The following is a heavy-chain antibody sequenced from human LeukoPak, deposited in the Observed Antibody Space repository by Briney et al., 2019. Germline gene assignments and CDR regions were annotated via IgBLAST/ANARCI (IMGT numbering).Heavy chain of an antibody. D-gene: IGHD3-10*01. Sequence: GGSLRLSCAASGFTFSSYEMNWVRQAPGKGLEWVSYISSSGSTIYYADSVKGRFTISRDNSKNTVYLQMNSLRADDTALYYCAQDISWFAFHMWGLGTRVTVSS. CDR3: AQDISWFAFHM. CDR2: ISSSGSTI. J-gene: IGHJ3*02. V-gene: IGHV3-48*03. CDR1: GFTFSSYE.